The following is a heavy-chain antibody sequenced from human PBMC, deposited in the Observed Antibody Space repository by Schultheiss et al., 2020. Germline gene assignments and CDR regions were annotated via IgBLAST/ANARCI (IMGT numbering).Heavy chain of an antibody. J-gene: IGHJ4*02. CDR2: IYYSGST. CDR1: GDSISGSGCY. V-gene: IGHV4-39*01. CDR3: AKQRGDGAYYPFDY. D-gene: IGHD1-26*01. Sequence: SATLSLTCTVSGDSISGSGCYWGWIRQSPGKGLEWIGSIYYSGSTYYNPSLKSRVTISVDTSDNQFSLKLSSVTAADTAVYYCAKQRGDGAYYPFDYWGQGALVTVSS.